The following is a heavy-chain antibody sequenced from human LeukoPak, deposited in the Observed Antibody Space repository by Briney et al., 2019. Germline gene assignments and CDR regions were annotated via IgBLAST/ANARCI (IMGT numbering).Heavy chain of an antibody. Sequence: PSETLSLTCTVSGGCITSSSYFWGWIRQPPGKGLEWIGSIPYSGITYYNPSLKSRVTMSVDSPKNQFSLKLSSVTAADTAVYYCASKTYGSGSYTYWGQGTLVTVSS. V-gene: IGHV4-39*01. D-gene: IGHD3-10*01. J-gene: IGHJ4*02. CDR3: ASKTYGSGSYTY. CDR1: GGCITSSSYF. CDR2: IPYSGIT.